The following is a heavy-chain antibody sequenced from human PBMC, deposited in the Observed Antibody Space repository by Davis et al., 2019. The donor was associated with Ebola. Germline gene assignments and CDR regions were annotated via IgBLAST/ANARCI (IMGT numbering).Heavy chain of an antibody. D-gene: IGHD3-22*01. Sequence: AASVKVSCKASGYTFTSYAMHWVRQAPGQRLEWMGWINAGNGNTKYSQKFQGRVTITRDTSASTAYMELSSLRSEDTAVYYCASDSSGYLDYYYYGMDVWGQGTTVTVSS. V-gene: IGHV1-3*01. J-gene: IGHJ6*02. CDR2: INAGNGNT. CDR3: ASDSSGYLDYYYYGMDV. CDR1: GYTFTSYA.